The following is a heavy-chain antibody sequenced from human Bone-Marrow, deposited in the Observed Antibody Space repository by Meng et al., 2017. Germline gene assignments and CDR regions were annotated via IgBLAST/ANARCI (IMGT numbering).Heavy chain of an antibody. CDR1: GYTFPDYW. CDR3: ARPFGPRGYYLSY. CDR2: INPKSGDT. V-gene: IGHV1-2*06. J-gene: IGHJ4*02. D-gene: IGHD3-22*01. Sequence: ASVKVSCKASGYTFPDYWLHWVRRAPGQGLEWMGRINPKSGDTHYAQRFQGRVTMTGDTSISTAYMELSGLRSDDTAMYYCARPFGPRGYYLSYWGQGTLVTVSS.